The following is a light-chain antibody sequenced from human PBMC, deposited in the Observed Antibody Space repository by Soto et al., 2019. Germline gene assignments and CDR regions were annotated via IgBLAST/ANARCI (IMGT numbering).Light chain of an antibody. CDR2: SAA. CDR1: QTIGDT. CDR3: QQYNTWPWS. Sequence: EIVMTQSPANLSVTPGETASLSCRASQTIGDTLAWYQQRPGQAPRLVIHSAATRSTDIPGRISGGGSGTEFSLTISSLQSEDSAVYYCQQYNTWPWSFGQGTKV. J-gene: IGKJ1*01. V-gene: IGKV3-15*01.